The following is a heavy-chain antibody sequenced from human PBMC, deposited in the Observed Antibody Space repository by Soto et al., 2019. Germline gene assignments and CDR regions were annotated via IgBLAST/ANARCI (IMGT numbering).Heavy chain of an antibody. CDR1: GGSFSGYY. CDR3: AKGGALFGLDY. J-gene: IGHJ4*02. V-gene: IGHV4-34*01. Sequence: QVQLQQWGAGLLKPSETLSLTCAVYGGSFSGYYWSWIRQPPGKGLEWIGEINHSGSTNYNPSLKSRVTLSVDTAKNQFSLKLRSVTAADTAVYYCAKGGALFGLDYWGQGTLVTVSS. CDR2: INHSGST. D-gene: IGHD3-10*01.